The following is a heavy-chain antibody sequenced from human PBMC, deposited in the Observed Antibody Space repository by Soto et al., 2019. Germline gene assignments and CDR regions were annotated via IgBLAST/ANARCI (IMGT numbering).Heavy chain of an antibody. V-gene: IGHV5-51*01. CDR2: IYPGDSDT. CDR3: ARLAGTNEYFQD. Sequence: GESLKISCEGSGYNFPIYWIAWVRQMPGQGLEWMGIIYPGDSDTRYSPSFQGQVTISVDESSSTAYLQWSSLKASDTAMYYCARLAGTNEYFQDWGQGTLVTVSS. CDR1: GYNFPIYW. D-gene: IGHD6-13*01. J-gene: IGHJ1*01.